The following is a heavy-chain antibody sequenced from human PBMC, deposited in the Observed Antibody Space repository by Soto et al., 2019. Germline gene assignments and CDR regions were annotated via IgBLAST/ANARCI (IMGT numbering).Heavy chain of an antibody. CDR3: AQHWSPNDC. CDR1: GFTFSDNA. J-gene: IGHJ4*02. V-gene: IGHV3-23*05. Sequence: PGGSLRLSCATSGFTFSDNAMSWVRQAPGKGLEWVSTIGIIATRTFYADSVRGRFTISRDNSNSVLYLQMNSLRVEDTAVYYFAQHWSPNDCRGQGTLVTVS. CDR2: IGIIATRT. D-gene: IGHD3-3*01.